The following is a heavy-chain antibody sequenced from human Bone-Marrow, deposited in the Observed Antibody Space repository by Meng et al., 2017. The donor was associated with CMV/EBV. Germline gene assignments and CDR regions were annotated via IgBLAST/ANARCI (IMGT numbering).Heavy chain of an antibody. CDR1: GFTFSSYA. CDR2: ISGSGGST. V-gene: IGHV3-23*01. Sequence: GESLKISCAASGFTFSSYAMSWVRQAPGKGLEWVSAISGSGGSTYYADSVKGRFTISRDNAKNSLYLQMNSLRAEDTAVYYCARGGEYQLPDAFDIWGQGTMVT. D-gene: IGHD2-2*01. J-gene: IGHJ3*02. CDR3: ARGGEYQLPDAFDI.